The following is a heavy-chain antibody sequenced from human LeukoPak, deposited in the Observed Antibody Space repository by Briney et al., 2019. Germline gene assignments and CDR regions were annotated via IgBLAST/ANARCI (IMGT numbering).Heavy chain of an antibody. D-gene: IGHD4-17*01. J-gene: IGHJ4*02. V-gene: IGHV3-74*01. CDR2: IDSDGSTT. CDR1: GFTFSNYW. CDR3: ARIDYVRQSGPHSF. Sequence: GGSLRLSCAASGFTFSNYWMHWVRQVPGKGPVWVSRIDSDGSTTNYADSVKGRFAISRDNAKNTLFLQMNSLRAEDTAVYYCARIDYVRQSGPHSFWGQGTLVNVSS.